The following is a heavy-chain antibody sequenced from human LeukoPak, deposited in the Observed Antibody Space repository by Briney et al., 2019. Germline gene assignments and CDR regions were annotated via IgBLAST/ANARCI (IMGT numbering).Heavy chain of an antibody. Sequence: SVTVSCKASGGTFSSYAISWVRQAPGQGLEWMGGIIPIFGTANYAQKFQGRVTITTDESTSTAYMELSSLRSEDTAVYYCASQWFGELKVNWFDPWGQGTLVTVSS. J-gene: IGHJ5*02. CDR2: IIPIFGTA. D-gene: IGHD3-10*01. V-gene: IGHV1-69*05. CDR1: GGTFSSYA. CDR3: ASQWFGELKVNWFDP.